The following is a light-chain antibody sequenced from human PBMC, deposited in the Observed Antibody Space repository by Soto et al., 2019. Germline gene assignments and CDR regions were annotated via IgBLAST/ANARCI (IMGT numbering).Light chain of an antibody. CDR2: DNN. Sequence: QSVLTQPPSVSAAPGQKVTISCSASNSNIENNYVSWYQHRPGTAPKLLIYDNNKRPSGIPDRFTGSKSATSATLDITGLQTGDEADYYCGTGNDNPYVFGTGTKLTVL. CDR1: NSNIENNY. CDR3: GTGNDNPYV. V-gene: IGLV1-51*01. J-gene: IGLJ1*01.